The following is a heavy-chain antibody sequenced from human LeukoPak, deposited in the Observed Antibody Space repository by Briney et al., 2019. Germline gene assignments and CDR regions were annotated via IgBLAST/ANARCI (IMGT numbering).Heavy chain of an antibody. Sequence: PGGSLRLSCAASGFIVSSNYMSCVPHAPGKGLVWVSVIYSGGSTYYADSVKGRFTISRDISKNTLYLQMNSLRAEDTAVYYCARGSLSVVRGSPYFDNWGQGTLVTVSS. D-gene: IGHD3-10*01. J-gene: IGHJ4*02. CDR2: IYSGGST. CDR1: GFIVSSNY. CDR3: ARGSLSVVRGSPYFDN. V-gene: IGHV3-53*01.